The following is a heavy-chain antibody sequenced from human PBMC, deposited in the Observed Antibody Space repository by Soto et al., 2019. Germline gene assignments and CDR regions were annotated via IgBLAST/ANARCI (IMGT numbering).Heavy chain of an antibody. V-gene: IGHV1-69*01. CDR2: LIPIFGTA. D-gene: IGHD6-19*01. Sequence: QVQLVQSGAEVQNPGSSVKVYCKASGVTFSSYAISWVRQAPGQGLEWMGGLIPIFGTANYAHKFQGSVMITADESTITAYMELSSLISEDTAVYYCASSIGDSSGWDEWGQGTLVTVSS. J-gene: IGHJ4*02. CDR3: ASSIGDSSGWDE. CDR1: GVTFSSYA.